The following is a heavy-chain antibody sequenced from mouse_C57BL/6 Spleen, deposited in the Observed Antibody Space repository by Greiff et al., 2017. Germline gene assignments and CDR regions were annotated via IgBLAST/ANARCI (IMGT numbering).Heavy chain of an antibody. J-gene: IGHJ4*01. D-gene: IGHD1-1*01. CDR2: IYPGSGST. Sequence: QVQLQQSGAELVKPGASVKMSCKASGYTFTSYWITWVKQRLGQGLEWIGDIYPGSGSTNYNEKFKSKATLTVDTSSSTAYMQLSSLTSEDSAVCYCARWVGDYAMDYWGQGTSVTVSS. V-gene: IGHV1-55*01. CDR1: GYTFTSYW. CDR3: ARWVGDYAMDY.